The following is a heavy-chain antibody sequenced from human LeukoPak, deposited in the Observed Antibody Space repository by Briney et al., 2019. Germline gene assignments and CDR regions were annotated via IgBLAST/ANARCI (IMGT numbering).Heavy chain of an antibody. CDR3: ARGGPDTAMVPPDY. Sequence: SQTLSLTCTVSGGSISSGGYYWSWIRQHPGKGLEWIGYIYYSGSTYYNPSLKSRVTISVDTSKNQCSLKLSSVTAADTAVYYCARGGPDTAMVPPDYWGQGTLVTVSS. J-gene: IGHJ4*02. V-gene: IGHV4-31*03. CDR2: IYYSGST. CDR1: GGSISSGGYY. D-gene: IGHD5-18*01.